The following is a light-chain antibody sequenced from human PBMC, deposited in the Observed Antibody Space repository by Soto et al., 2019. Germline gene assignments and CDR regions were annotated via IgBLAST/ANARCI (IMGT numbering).Light chain of an antibody. J-gene: IGLJ3*02. CDR3: CSYAGSFTLV. CDR1: SSDVGGYNY. V-gene: IGLV2-11*01. Sequence: SALTQPRSVSGSPGQSVTISCTGTSSDVGGYNYVSWYQHHPGEAPKLMIYDVNKRPSGVPDRFSGSKSGNTASLTISGLQAEDEADYYCCSYAGSFTLVFGGGTKLTVL. CDR2: DVN.